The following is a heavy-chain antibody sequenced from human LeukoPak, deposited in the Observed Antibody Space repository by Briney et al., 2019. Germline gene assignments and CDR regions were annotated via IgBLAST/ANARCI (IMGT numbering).Heavy chain of an antibody. D-gene: IGHD6-6*01. CDR1: GFTLTNYG. CDR3: ARDPPSAYTSPWFYFDY. J-gene: IGHJ4*02. Sequence: GGSLRLSCTASGFTLTNYGMHWVRQATGKGLEWVAVTWYEGSNKYYADSVKGRFTISRDNSKNTLYLQMNTLRAEDTAVYYCARDPPSAYTSPWFYFDYWGQGTLVTVSS. CDR2: TWYEGSNK. V-gene: IGHV3-33*01.